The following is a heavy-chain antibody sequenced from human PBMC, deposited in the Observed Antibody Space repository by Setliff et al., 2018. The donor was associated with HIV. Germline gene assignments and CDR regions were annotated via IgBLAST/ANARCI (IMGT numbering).Heavy chain of an antibody. CDR3: ARLVSSSWSYYFDS. J-gene: IGHJ4*02. V-gene: IGHV4-39*01. CDR1: GGSVSTTSYS. CDR2: IYYSGST. D-gene: IGHD6-13*01. Sequence: PSETLSLTCTVSGGSVSTTSYSWGWIRRPPGKGLEWIGSIYYSGSTSYNPSLKSQVTISVDTSKNQFSLRVSSVTAADTAVYYCARLVSSSWSYYFDSWGQGTLVTVSS.